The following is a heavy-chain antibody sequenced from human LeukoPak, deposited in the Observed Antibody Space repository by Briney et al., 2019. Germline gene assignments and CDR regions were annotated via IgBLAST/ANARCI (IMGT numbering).Heavy chain of an antibody. CDR1: GGTFSSYA. Sequence: ASVKVSCKASGGTFSSYAISWVRQAPGQGLEWMGRIIPIFGTANYAQKFQGRVTITTDESTSTAYMELSSLRSEDTAVYYCASGGRISTIFGVVITPFYYYYYMDVWGKGTTVTVYS. V-gene: IGHV1-69*05. CDR3: ASGGRISTIFGVVITPFYYYYYMDV. D-gene: IGHD3-3*01. CDR2: IIPIFGTA. J-gene: IGHJ6*03.